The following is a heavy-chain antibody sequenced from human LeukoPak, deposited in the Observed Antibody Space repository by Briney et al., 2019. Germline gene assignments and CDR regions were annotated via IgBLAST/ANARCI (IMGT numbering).Heavy chain of an antibody. CDR2: IHHSGRT. CDR1: GGSISNAIYS. J-gene: IGHJ4*02. CDR3: AREISGELPFV. V-gene: IGHV4-30-2*01. D-gene: IGHD1-26*01. Sequence: PSQTLSLTCAVPGGSISNAIYSWSWIRQPPGKGLEWIGYIHHSGRTFYSPALNSRVTIADDKSRNQFSLKLCSVTAADTAVYYCAREISGELPFVWGQGTLVTVSS.